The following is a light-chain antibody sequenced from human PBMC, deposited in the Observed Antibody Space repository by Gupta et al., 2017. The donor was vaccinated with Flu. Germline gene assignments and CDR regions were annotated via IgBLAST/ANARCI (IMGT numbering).Light chain of an antibody. Sequence: NFKLTQPHSVSESPGKTVTISCTRSSGSINSNYVQWYQQRPGSPPTIVIYEDDQKSSGVPDRFSGSIDVSSNSASLTITGLKTEDEADYYCQSSDYKNQGGVFGGGTKLTVL. J-gene: IGLJ3*02. CDR1: SGSINSNY. V-gene: IGLV6-57*01. CDR2: EDD. CDR3: QSSDYKNQGGV.